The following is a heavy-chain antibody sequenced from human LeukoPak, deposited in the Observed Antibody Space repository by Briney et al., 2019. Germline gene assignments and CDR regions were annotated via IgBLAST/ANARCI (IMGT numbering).Heavy chain of an antibody. Sequence: GGSLRLSCEASGFTFSSYDMHWVRQATGKGLEWVSAIGTTGDTYYSDSVRGRFTISRENAKNSLDLQMNSLRAGDTAVYYCARSPSYSSSWYALGSWGQGTLVTVSS. D-gene: IGHD6-13*01. CDR1: GFTFSSYD. V-gene: IGHV3-13*01. J-gene: IGHJ4*02. CDR2: IGTTGDT. CDR3: ARSPSYSSSWYALGS.